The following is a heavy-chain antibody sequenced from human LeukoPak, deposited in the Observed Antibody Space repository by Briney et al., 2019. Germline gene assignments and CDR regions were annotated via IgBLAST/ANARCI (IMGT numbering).Heavy chain of an antibody. Sequence: GSLRLSCAASGFTFSDYYMSWIRQAPGKGLEWVSYISSSGSTIYYADSVKGRFTISRDNAKNSLYLQMNSLRAEDTAVYYCARDTFNSYGYHHDAFDIWGQGTMVTVSS. D-gene: IGHD5-18*01. CDR2: ISSSGSTI. V-gene: IGHV3-11*04. CDR3: ARDTFNSYGYHHDAFDI. CDR1: GFTFSDYY. J-gene: IGHJ3*02.